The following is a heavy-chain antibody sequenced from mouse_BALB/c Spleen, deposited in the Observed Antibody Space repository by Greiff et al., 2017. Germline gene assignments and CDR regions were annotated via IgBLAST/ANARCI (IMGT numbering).Heavy chain of an antibody. CDR1: GYTFTDYY. J-gene: IGHJ4*01. Sequence: QVQLQQSGAELARPGASVKLSCKASGYTFTDYYINWVKQRTGQGLEWIGEIYPGSGNTYYNEKFKGKATLTADKSSSTAYMQLSSLTSEDSAVYFCARRGSPGVDYAMDYWGQGTSVTVSS. CDR3: ARRGSPGVDYAMDY. D-gene: IGHD1-1*02. CDR2: IYPGSGNT. V-gene: IGHV1-77*01.